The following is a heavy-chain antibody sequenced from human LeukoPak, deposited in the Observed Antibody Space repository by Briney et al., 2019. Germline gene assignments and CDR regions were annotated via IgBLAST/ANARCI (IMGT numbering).Heavy chain of an antibody. D-gene: IGHD3-3*01. CDR3: ASLNTIFGVIP. CDR1: GYSISSGYY. CDR2: IYHSEST. Sequence: SETLSLTCTVSGYSISSGYYWGWIRQPPGKGLEWIGSIYHSESTYYNPSLKSRVTISADTSRNQFSLRLTSVTAAGTAVYYCASLNTIFGVIPWGQGALVTVSS. J-gene: IGHJ4*02. V-gene: IGHV4-38-2*02.